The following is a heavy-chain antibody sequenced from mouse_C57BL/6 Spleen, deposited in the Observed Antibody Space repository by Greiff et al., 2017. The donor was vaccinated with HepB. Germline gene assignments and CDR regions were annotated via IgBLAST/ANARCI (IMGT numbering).Heavy chain of an antibody. CDR1: GYAFSSYW. V-gene: IGHV1-80*01. Sequence: SGAELVKPGASVKISCKASGYAFSSYWMNWVKQRPGKGLEWIGQIFPGDGDTNYNGKFKGKATLTADKSSSTAYMQLSSLTSEDSAVYFCARSGGFYDYDTAYWGQGTLVTVSA. D-gene: IGHD2-4*01. J-gene: IGHJ3*01. CDR3: ARSGGFYDYDTAY. CDR2: IFPGDGDT.